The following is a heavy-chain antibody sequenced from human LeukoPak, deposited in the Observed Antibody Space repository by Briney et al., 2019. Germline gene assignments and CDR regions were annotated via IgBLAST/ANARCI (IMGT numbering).Heavy chain of an antibody. CDR2: ISSSGSTI. V-gene: IGHV3-11*04. D-gene: IGHD6-6*01. Sequence: GGSLRLSCAASGFTFSDYYMSWIRQAPGKGLEWVSYISSSGSTIYYADSVKGRFTISRDNAKSSLYLQMNSLRAEDTAVYYCARTYSSSSLWFDPWGQGTLVTVSS. CDR3: ARTYSSSSLWFDP. CDR1: GFTFSDYY. J-gene: IGHJ5*02.